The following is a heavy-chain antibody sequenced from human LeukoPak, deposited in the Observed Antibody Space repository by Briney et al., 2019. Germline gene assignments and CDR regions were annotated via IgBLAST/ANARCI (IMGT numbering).Heavy chain of an antibody. J-gene: IGHJ4*02. D-gene: IGHD3-22*01. CDR3: ARGAYYYDSSGYLPY. CDR1: GFTVSSNY. CDR2: IYSGGST. V-gene: IGHV3-66*01. Sequence: PGGSLRLSCAASGFTVSSNYMSWVRQAPGKGLEWVSVIYSGGSTYYADSVKGRFTISRDNSKNTLYLQMNSLRAEDTAVYYCARGAYYYDSSGYLPYWGQGTLVTVSS.